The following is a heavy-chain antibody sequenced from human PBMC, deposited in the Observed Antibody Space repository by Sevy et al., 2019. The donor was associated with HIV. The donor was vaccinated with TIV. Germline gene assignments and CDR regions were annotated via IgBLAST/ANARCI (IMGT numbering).Heavy chain of an antibody. Sequence: ASVKVSCKASEYTFTGYYIHWVRQAPGQGLEWMGCINPDTGVTSYVQKLQGRVSMTRDTSISTAYMELRSLSPDDTAGYFRAGRFCGGAKCYEDFYFAMDVWGQGTTVTVSS. D-gene: IGHD2-21*01. CDR1: EYTFTGYY. CDR3: AGRFCGGAKCYEDFYFAMDV. J-gene: IGHJ6*02. V-gene: IGHV1-2*02. CDR2: INPDTGVT.